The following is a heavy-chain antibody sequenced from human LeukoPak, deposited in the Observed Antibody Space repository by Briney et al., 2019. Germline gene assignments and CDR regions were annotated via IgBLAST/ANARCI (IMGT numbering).Heavy chain of an antibody. J-gene: IGHJ4*02. CDR3: ARDSYCGGDCSGDY. D-gene: IGHD2-21*02. Sequence: SETLSLTCTVSGGSISSSRYYWGWIRKPPGKGLHWIGSSYYSRSTYYNPSLNSRVTISVDTSKNQFSLKLSSVTAADTAVYYCARDSYCGGDCSGDYWGQGTLVTVSS. V-gene: IGHV4-39*07. CDR2: SYYSRST. CDR1: GGSISSSRYY.